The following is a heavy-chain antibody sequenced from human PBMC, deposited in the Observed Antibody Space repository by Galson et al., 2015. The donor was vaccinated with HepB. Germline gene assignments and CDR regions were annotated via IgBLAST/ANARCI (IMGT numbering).Heavy chain of an antibody. V-gene: IGHV1-3*01. CDR3: ARTGIAVAGPYY. CDR2: INDGNGNT. J-gene: IGHJ4*02. D-gene: IGHD6-19*01. CDR1: GYTFTSYA. Sequence: SVKVSCKASGYTFTSYAMHWVRQAPGQRLEWMGWINDGNGNTKYSQKFQGRVTITRDTSASTAYMELSSLRSEDTAVYYCARTGIAVAGPYYRGQGTLVTVSS.